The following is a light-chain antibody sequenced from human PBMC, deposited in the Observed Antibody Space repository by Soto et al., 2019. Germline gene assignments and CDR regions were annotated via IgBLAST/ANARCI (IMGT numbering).Light chain of an antibody. CDR1: SSNIGSFYD. J-gene: IGLJ2*01. V-gene: IGLV1-40*01. CDR2: GDN. CDR3: PSYDNSLKHVV. Sequence: QSVLTQPPSVSGAPGQRVTIPCTGSSSNIGSFYDVHWYQQLPGTVPKLLIYGDNNRPSGVPDRFSGSKSGTAASLAITGLQAEDEADYYCPSYDNSLKHVVFGGGTKLTVL.